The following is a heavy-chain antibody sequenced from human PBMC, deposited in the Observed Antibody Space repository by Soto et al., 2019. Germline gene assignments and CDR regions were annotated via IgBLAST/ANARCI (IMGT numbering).Heavy chain of an antibody. CDR2: IYSGGYT. D-gene: IGHD3-22*01. J-gene: IGHJ4*02. CDR1: GFDVSNTD. CDR3: AREAIIVIAAPEYYFDY. Sequence: GGSLRLSCAASGFDVSNTDMSWVRQAPRKGQEWVSVIYSGGYTNYADSVKGRFIVSRDSPKNTLYLQMDSLRAEDTAVYYCAREAIIVIAAPEYYFDYWGQGTLVTVSS. V-gene: IGHV3-66*01.